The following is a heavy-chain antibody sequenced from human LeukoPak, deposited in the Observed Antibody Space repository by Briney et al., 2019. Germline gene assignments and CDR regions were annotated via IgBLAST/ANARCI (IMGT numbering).Heavy chain of an antibody. CDR3: ARVEDCSGGSCYSPFDY. CDR2: INHSGST. Sequence: SETLSLTCAVYGGSFSGYYWSWIRQPPGKGQEWIGEINHSGSTNYNPSLKSRVTISVDTSKNQFSLKLSSVTAADTAVYYCARVEDCSGGSCYSPFDYWGQGTLVTVSS. J-gene: IGHJ4*02. D-gene: IGHD2-15*01. CDR1: GGSFSGYY. V-gene: IGHV4-34*01.